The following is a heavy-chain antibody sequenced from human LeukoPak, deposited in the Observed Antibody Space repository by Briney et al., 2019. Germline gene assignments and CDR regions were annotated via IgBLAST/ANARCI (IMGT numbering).Heavy chain of an antibody. D-gene: IGHD2-8*01. J-gene: IGHJ6*02. CDR2: IYRGGSI. V-gene: IGHV3-66*01. Sequence: NPGGSVRLSCSVSGVTLSNYHMHWPRAPTGRGVEWVSVIYRGGSIYYADTVKGRFIISRDNSNNTVDLQLNSLRAEDTAVYYCARESPMVGDNYYGMDVWGQGTTVTVSS. CDR3: ARESPMVGDNYYGMDV. CDR1: GVTLSNYH.